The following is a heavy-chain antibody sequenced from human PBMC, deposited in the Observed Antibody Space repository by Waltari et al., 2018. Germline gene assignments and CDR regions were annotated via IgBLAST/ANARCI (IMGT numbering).Heavy chain of an antibody. J-gene: IGHJ4*02. CDR1: GSSFTRYY. D-gene: IGHD1-26*01. CDR3: ARDSGTYGPDY. Sequence: QAPLVQSGAQVRKPWASVNVSCTTSGSSFTRYYRYWVRKAPGQGLEWMGQINPSGDGASYAQKFQGRFSMTKDTSTSTLYMELTSLRSEDTAVYYCARDSGTYGPDYWGQGSLVTVSS. V-gene: IGHV1-46*01. CDR2: INPSGDGA.